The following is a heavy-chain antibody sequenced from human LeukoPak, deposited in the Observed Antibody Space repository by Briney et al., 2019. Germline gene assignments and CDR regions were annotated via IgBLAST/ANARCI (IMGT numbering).Heavy chain of an antibody. CDR2: IRYDGSNK. D-gene: IGHD6-13*01. Sequence: GGSLRLSCAASGFTFSSYGMHWVREAPGKGLEWVAFIRYDGSNKYYADSVKGRFTISRDNSKNTLYLQMNSLRAEDTAVYYCAKGFAEAGILDYFDYWGQGTLVTVSS. V-gene: IGHV3-30*02. CDR1: GFTFSSYG. J-gene: IGHJ4*02. CDR3: AKGFAEAGILDYFDY.